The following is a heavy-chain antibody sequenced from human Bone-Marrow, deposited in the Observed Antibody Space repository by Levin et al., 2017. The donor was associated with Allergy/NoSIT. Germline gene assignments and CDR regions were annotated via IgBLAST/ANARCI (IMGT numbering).Heavy chain of an antibody. J-gene: IGHJ5*02. D-gene: IGHD6-13*01. CDR3: ARDLGQQLVRGWFDP. CDR2: IYYSGST. CDR1: GGSIRSGGYY. Sequence: SQTLSLPCTVSGGSIRSGGYYWRWIRQHPGKGLEWIGYIYYSGSTYYNPSLKSRVTISVDTSKNQFSLKLSSVTAADTAVYYCARDLGQQLVRGWFDPWGQGTLVTVSS. V-gene: IGHV4-31*03.